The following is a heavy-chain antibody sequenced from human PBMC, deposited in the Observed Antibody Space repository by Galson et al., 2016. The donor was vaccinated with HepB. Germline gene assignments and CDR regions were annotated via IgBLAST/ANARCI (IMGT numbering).Heavy chain of an antibody. Sequence: ETLSLTCTVSGGSISRFYWSWIRQAPGKGLEWIGYIYYTGRTNYNPSLKSRVTISVDTSKNQFSLKLGSVTAADTAVYYCARNHYYDLWSGYSFDPWGQGNLVTVST. CDR2: IYYTGRT. CDR1: GGSISRFY. D-gene: IGHD3-3*01. J-gene: IGHJ5*02. CDR3: ARNHYYDLWSGYSFDP. V-gene: IGHV4-59*08.